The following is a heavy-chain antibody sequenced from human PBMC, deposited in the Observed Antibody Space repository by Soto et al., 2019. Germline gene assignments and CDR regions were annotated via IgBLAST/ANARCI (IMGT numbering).Heavy chain of an antibody. Sequence: EVQLVESGGGLVQPGGSLRLSCAASGFTFSSYWMHWVRQAPGKGLVWVSRINSDGSSTSYADSVKGRFTISRDNAKKTLYLQMNSLRAEDTAVYYCASADSYYYYYMDVWGKGTTVTVSS. CDR3: ASADSYYYYYMDV. CDR2: INSDGSST. J-gene: IGHJ6*03. CDR1: GFTFSSYW. V-gene: IGHV3-74*01.